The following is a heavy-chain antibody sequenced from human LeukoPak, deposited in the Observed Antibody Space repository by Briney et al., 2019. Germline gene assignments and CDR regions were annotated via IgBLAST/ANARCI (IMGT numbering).Heavy chain of an antibody. Sequence: SETLSLTCAVYGGSFSGYYWSWIRHPPGKGLEWSGEINHSGNTIYNPSLKSRVTISVDTSKTQFSLKLSSVTAADTAVYYCASGAFLGYCSSTSCPGWFDPWGQGTLVTVSS. CDR2: INHSGNT. J-gene: IGHJ5*02. CDR1: GGSFSGYY. CDR3: ASGAFLGYCSSTSCPGWFDP. D-gene: IGHD2-2*01. V-gene: IGHV4-34*01.